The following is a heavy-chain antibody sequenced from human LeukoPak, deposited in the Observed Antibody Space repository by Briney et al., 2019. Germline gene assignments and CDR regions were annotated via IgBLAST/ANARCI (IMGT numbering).Heavy chain of an antibody. CDR3: AREAHYYDSSGYYRFDY. Sequence: ASVKVSCKASGGTFSSYAISWVRQAPGQGLEWMGGIIPIFGTANYAQKFQGRVTITADESTSTAYMKLSSLRSEDTAVYYCAREAHYYDSSGYYRFDYWGQGTLVTVSS. V-gene: IGHV1-69*13. J-gene: IGHJ4*02. CDR2: IIPIFGTA. CDR1: GGTFSSYA. D-gene: IGHD3-22*01.